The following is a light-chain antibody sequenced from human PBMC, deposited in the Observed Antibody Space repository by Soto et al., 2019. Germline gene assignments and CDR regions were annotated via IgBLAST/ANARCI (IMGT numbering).Light chain of an antibody. V-gene: IGKV3-20*01. CDR1: QTVRNNY. Sequence: VLTQAPYSKSLSPGERATLSSRASQTVRNNYLAWYQQKPGQAPRLLIYDASSRATGIPDRFSGGGSGTDFTLTISRLEPEDFAVYYCQQFSSDPLTFGGGTKVDIK. CDR3: QQFSSDPLT. CDR2: DAS. J-gene: IGKJ4*01.